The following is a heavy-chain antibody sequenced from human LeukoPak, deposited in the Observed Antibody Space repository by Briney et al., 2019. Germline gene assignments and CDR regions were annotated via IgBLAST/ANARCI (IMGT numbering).Heavy chain of an antibody. V-gene: IGHV7-4-1*02. CDR1: GYTFTSYA. Sequence: GASVKVSCKASGYTFTSYAMNWVRQAPGQGLEWMGWINTNTGNPTYAQGFTGRFVFSLDTSVSTAYLQISSLKAEDTAVYYCARDQFMVRGVTAYYYYGMDVWGQGTTVTVSS. CDR2: INTNTGNP. CDR3: ARDQFMVRGVTAYYYYGMDV. J-gene: IGHJ6*02. D-gene: IGHD3-10*01.